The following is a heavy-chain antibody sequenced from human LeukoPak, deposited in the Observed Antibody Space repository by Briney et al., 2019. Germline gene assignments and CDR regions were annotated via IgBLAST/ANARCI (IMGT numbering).Heavy chain of an antibody. CDR2: INSDGSST. CDR1: GFTFSSYW. CDR3: ARGIYDSGSYPPYY. Sequence: GGSLRLSCAASGFTFSSYWMHWVRQAPGKGLVWVSRINSDGSSTSYADSVKGRFTISRDNAKNSLYLQMNSLRAEDTAVYYCARGIYDSGSYPPYYWGQGTLVTVSS. D-gene: IGHD3-10*01. V-gene: IGHV3-74*01. J-gene: IGHJ4*02.